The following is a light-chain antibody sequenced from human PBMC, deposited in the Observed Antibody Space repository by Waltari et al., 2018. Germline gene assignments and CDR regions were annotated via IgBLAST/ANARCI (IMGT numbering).Light chain of an antibody. CDR3: QSFDNSLSVPYV. CDR2: ANT. V-gene: IGLV1-40*01. J-gene: IGLJ1*01. Sequence: QSVLTQPPSVSGAPGQRVTISCTGSSSHIGAGNDAHWYQQLPGSAPKLLISANTNRPAGVPDRFSGSKSGTSASLAITGLQAEDEGDYYCQSFDNSLSVPYVFGTGTKVTVL. CDR1: SSHIGAGND.